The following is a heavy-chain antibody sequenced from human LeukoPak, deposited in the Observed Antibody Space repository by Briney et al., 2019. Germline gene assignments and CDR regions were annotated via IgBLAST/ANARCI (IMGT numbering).Heavy chain of an antibody. J-gene: IGHJ4*02. CDR1: GFTFTTYG. CDR3: GKGVYTYGSMLLGFDS. V-gene: IGHV3-33*06. CDR2: IWYDGSNK. D-gene: IGHD5-18*01. Sequence: PGRALRLSCAASGFTFTTYGMHWVRQAPGKGLEGVAVIWYDGSNKYYADSVKGRFTISRDNSKNTLYLQMNSLRAEDTAVYYCGKGVYTYGSMLLGFDSWGQGTLVTVSS.